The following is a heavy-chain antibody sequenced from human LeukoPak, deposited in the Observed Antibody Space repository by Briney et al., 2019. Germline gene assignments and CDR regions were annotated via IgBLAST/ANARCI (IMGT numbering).Heavy chain of an antibody. Sequence: SETLSLTCTVSGGSISSSSYYWGWIRQPPGKGLEWIGSIYYSGSTYYNPSLKSRVTISVDTSKNQFSLKLSSVTAADTAVYYCARHSSSWNIDYWGQGTLVTVSS. V-gene: IGHV4-39*01. D-gene: IGHD6-13*01. J-gene: IGHJ4*02. CDR2: IYYSGST. CDR1: GGSISSSSYY. CDR3: ARHSSSWNIDY.